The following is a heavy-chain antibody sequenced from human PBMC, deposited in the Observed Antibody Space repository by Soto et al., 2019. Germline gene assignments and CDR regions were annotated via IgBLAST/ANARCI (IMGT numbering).Heavy chain of an antibody. CDR1: GYXFTSYW. D-gene: IGHD6-6*01. CDR3: ARHRPKDAFDI. CDR2: IYPGDSDT. Sequence: EXLKISCKCSGYXFTSYWVVWVRQMPGKGLEFMGIIYPGDSDTRYSPSFQGQVTISAEKSISTAYLQWSRLKASDTAMYYCARHRPKDAFDIWGQGTMGTVS. V-gene: IGHV5-51*01. J-gene: IGHJ3*02.